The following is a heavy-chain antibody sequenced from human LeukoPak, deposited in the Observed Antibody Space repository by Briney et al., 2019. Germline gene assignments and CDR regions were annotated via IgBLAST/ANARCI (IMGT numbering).Heavy chain of an antibody. V-gene: IGHV3-48*03. J-gene: IGHJ4*02. CDR1: GFTFRSYE. CDR2: ISSGGSTT. CDR3: ARDGLYSTSWYDFDY. D-gene: IGHD6-13*01. Sequence: GGSLRLSCAASGFTFRSYEMNWVRQAPGKGLEWVSYISSGGSTTYYADSVKGRFTISRDNAKNSLYLQMNSLRAEDTAVYYCARDGLYSTSWYDFDYWGQGTLVTVSS.